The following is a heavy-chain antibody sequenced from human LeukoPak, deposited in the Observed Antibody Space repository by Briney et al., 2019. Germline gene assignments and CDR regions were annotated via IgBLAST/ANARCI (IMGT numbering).Heavy chain of an antibody. CDR2: VYYTGST. CDR1: GGSISSSSYY. CDR3: ARDLGGYCSSTSCSNWYFDL. Sequence: PSETLSLTCTVSGGSISSSSYYWSWIRQPPGKGLEWIGYVYYTGSTNYNPSLKSRVTMSVDTSKNQFSLKLSSVTAADTAVYYCARDLGGYCSSTSCSNWYFDLWGRGTLVTVSS. J-gene: IGHJ2*01. V-gene: IGHV4-61*01. D-gene: IGHD2-2*01.